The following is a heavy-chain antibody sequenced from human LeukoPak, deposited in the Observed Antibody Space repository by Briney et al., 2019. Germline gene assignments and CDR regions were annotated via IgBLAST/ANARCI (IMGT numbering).Heavy chain of an antibody. J-gene: IGHJ3*02. CDR2: IGTQGTTT. CDR3: AKGGYIWGSYRLYAFDI. CDR1: GFTFSTYA. Sequence: PGGSLRLSCAASGFTFSTYAMTWVRQAPGKGLEWVSSIGTQGTTTYYADSVKGRFTISRDDSKNTLYLQMNSLRAEDTAVYYCAKGGYIWGSYRLYAFDIWGQGTMVTVSS. D-gene: IGHD3-16*02. V-gene: IGHV3-23*01.